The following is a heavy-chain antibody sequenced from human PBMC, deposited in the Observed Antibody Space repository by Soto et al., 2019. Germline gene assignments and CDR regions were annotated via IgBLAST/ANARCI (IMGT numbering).Heavy chain of an antibody. CDR1: GDSVSSGTYF. CDR2: VYYSGST. J-gene: IGHJ4*02. V-gene: IGHV4-61*01. CDR3: ARSIVVVTALDY. Sequence: SETLSLTCTVSGDSVSSGTYFWSWIRQPPGKGLEWIGYVYYSGSTNYNPTLKSRLTMSVDTSKNQFSLKLSSVTAADTAVYYCARSIVVVTALDYWGQGTLVTVSS. D-gene: IGHD2-21*02.